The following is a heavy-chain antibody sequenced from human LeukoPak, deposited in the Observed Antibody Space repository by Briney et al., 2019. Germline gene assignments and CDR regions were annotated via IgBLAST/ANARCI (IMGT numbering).Heavy chain of an antibody. V-gene: IGHV4-61*02. D-gene: IGHD2-21*02. J-gene: IGHJ6*03. CDR1: GGSISSGSYY. CDR3: ARGGDKRPYYYYYMDV. CDR2: IYTSGST. Sequence: SETLSLTCTVSGGSISSGSYYWSWIRQPAGKGLEWIRRIYTSGSTNYNPSLKSRVTISVDTSKNQFSLKLSSVTAADTAVYYCARGGDKRPYYYYYMDVWGKGTTVTISS.